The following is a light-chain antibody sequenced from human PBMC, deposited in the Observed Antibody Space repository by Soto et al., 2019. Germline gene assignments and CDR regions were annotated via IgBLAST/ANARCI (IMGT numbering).Light chain of an antibody. CDR3: QRRSTRYS. CDR1: QRVSSY. CDR2: DAS. J-gene: IGKJ2*03. Sequence: EIVLTQSPATLSLSLGERATLSCRASQRVSSYLAWYQQKPGQAPRLLIFDASHRATGIPARYSGSGSGTYFALPIDSLEPEDFAVYYCQRRSTRYSFGQGTKLEIK. V-gene: IGKV3-11*01.